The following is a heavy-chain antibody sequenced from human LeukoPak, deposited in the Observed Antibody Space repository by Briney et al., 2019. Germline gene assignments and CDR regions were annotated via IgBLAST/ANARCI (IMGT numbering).Heavy chain of an antibody. Sequence: GGSLGLSCTTSGFTFGDYAMTWVRQAPGKGLEWVGFIRSKAYGGTTEFAASVKGRFTISRDDSKSIAYLQMNSLKTEDTAVYYCTTYDPSIYYGMDVWGQGTTVTVS. V-gene: IGHV3-49*04. CDR1: GFTFGDYA. CDR2: IRSKAYGGTT. CDR3: TTYDPSIYYGMDV. J-gene: IGHJ6*02. D-gene: IGHD5-12*01.